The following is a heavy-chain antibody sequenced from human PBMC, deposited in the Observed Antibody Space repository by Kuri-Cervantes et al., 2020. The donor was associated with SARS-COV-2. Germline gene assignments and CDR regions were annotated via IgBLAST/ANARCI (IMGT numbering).Heavy chain of an antibody. V-gene: IGHV3-48*02. CDR1: GFTFSSYS. J-gene: IGHJ4*02. D-gene: IGHD4-17*01. Sequence: GGSLRLSCAASGFTFSSYSMNWVRQAPGKGLERVSYISSSSSTIYYADSVKGRFTISRDNAKNSLYLQMNGLRDEDTAVYYCARDGVKDDYGFSSYWGQGTLVTVSS. CDR2: ISSSSSTI. CDR3: ARDGVKDDYGFSSY.